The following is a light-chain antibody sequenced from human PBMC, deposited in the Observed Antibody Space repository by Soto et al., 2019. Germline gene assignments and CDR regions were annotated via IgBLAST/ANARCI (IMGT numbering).Light chain of an antibody. CDR3: QQRSNWLN. Sequence: EIVLTQSPATLSLSPGERATLSCRASQSVSRYLAWYQQKPGQAPRLLIYDASNRATGIPARFSCSGSGTDFTLTISSLEPEDFAVYYCQQRSNWLNFGGGTKVEIK. J-gene: IGKJ4*01. CDR1: QSVSRY. CDR2: DAS. V-gene: IGKV3-11*01.